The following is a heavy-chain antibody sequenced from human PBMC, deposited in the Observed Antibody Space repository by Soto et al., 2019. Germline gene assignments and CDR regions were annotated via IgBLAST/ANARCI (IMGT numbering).Heavy chain of an antibody. J-gene: IGHJ4*02. CDR1: GYRFTSYW. Sequence: GESLKISCKASGYRFTSYWIGWVRQMPGKGLEWMGIFYPGDSDTRYSPSFQGQVTISADKSISTAYLQWSSLKASDTAMYYCARYYYDSSGYLVDCWGQGTLVTVSS. V-gene: IGHV5-51*01. D-gene: IGHD3-22*01. CDR2: FYPGDSDT. CDR3: ARYYYDSSGYLVDC.